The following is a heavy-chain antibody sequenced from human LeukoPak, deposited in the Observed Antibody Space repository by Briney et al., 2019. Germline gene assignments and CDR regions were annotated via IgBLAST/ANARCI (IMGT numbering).Heavy chain of an antibody. CDR1: GFTFSNFW. CDR3: ARGRSGYFFDN. CDR2: ISTDGSST. J-gene: IGHJ4*02. V-gene: IGHV3-74*01. Sequence: QPGGSLRLSCAASGFTFSNFWMHWVRQTPGRGLLWVSLISTDGSSTDYADSVRGRFTVSRDNAKNTLYLQINSLRAEDTAVYYCARGRSGYFFDNWGQGTLVTVSS.